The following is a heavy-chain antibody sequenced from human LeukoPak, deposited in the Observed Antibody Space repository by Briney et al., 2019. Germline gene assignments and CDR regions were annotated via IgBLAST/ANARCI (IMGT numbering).Heavy chain of an antibody. D-gene: IGHD2-21*02. CDR3: AKGPPGIVVVTASRH. CDR1: GFTFSSYA. J-gene: IGHJ1*01. V-gene: IGHV3-23*01. Sequence: PGGSLRLSCAASGFTFSSYAMSWVRQAPGKGLEWVSANSGSGGSTYYADSVKGRFTISRDNSKNTLYLQMNSLRAEDTAVYYCAKGPPGIVVVTASRHWGQGTLVTVSS. CDR2: NSGSGGST.